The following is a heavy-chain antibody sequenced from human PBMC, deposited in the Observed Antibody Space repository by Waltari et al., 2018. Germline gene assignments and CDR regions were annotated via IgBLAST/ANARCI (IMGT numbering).Heavy chain of an antibody. Sequence: QVQLVESGGGVVQPGRSLRLSCAASGFTFSRYAMHWVRQAPGKGLGWVAVISYDGSHKYYADSVKGRFTISRDSSKNTLFLQMNSLRVEDTAVYYCARDIAYHDSSGYYPYYFDYWGQGALVTVSS. CDR3: ARDIAYHDSSGYYPYYFDY. D-gene: IGHD3-22*01. CDR2: ISYDGSHK. CDR1: GFTFSRYA. J-gene: IGHJ4*02. V-gene: IGHV3-30-3*01.